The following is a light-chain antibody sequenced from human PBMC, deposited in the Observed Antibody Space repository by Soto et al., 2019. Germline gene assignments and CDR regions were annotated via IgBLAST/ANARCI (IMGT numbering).Light chain of an antibody. CDR2: SAS. V-gene: IGKV3-20*01. CDR3: QQYAGSPRT. J-gene: IGKJ1*01. CDR1: QNLGTLY. Sequence: IVLTYSSGTLSLSPVDVGNLSWRSSQNLGTLYLAWFQQKSGQAPRLLIYSASRRATGIKDRFTGSGSGKDFTLTINRVEPEDFAVYFCQQYAGSPRTCGQGP.